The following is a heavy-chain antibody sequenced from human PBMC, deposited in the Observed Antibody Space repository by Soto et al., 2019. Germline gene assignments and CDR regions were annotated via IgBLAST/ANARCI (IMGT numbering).Heavy chain of an antibody. CDR3: ARDGDSYAIMDV. D-gene: IGHD5-18*01. J-gene: IGHJ6*03. V-gene: IGHV1-46*03. Sequence: GXSVKVSCKASGYTFTSYYMHWVRQAPGQGLEWMGISXHSGGXTRHAQKFQGXXTMARDTXXSTVYMELSRLRSEDTAVYYCARDGDSYAIMDVWGKGTTVTVSS. CDR1: GYTFTSYY. CDR2: SXHSGGXT.